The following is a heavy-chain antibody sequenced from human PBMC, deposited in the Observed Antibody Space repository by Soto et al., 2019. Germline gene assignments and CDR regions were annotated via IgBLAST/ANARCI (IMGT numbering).Heavy chain of an antibody. J-gene: IGHJ4*02. CDR2: ISGSGGST. CDR1: GFTFSSYA. CDR3: ARDDRGGWYGLDY. D-gene: IGHD6-19*01. Sequence: PGGSLRLSCAASGFTFSSYAMSWVRQAPGKGLEWVSAISGSGGSTYYADSVKGRFTISRDNSKNTLYLQMNSLRAEDTAVYYFARDDRGGWYGLDYGGRGTLVTVSS. V-gene: IGHV3-23*01.